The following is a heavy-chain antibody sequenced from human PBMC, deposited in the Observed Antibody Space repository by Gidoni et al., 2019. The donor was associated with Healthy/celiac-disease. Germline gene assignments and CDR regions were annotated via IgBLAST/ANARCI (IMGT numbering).Heavy chain of an antibody. CDR3: ANEDYDFAHPLFDY. J-gene: IGHJ4*02. D-gene: IGHD3-3*01. Sequence: QVQLVESGGGVVQPGRSLRLSCAASGFTFSSYGMHWVRQAPGKGLEWVAVISYDGSNKYYADSVKGRFTISRDNSKNTLYLQMNSLRAEDTAVYYCANEDYDFAHPLFDYWGQGTLVTVSS. V-gene: IGHV3-30*18. CDR1: GFTFSSYG. CDR2: ISYDGSNK.